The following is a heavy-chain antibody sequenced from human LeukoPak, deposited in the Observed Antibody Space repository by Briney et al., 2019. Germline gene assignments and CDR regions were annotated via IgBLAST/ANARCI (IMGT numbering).Heavy chain of an antibody. CDR1: GFTFSDST. D-gene: IGHD5-18*01. CDR3: ARDAGYVRFDF. CDR2: IRRRANTYVT. Sequence: GGSLRLSCAASGFTFSDSTMNWVRQASGQGLEWVGRIRRRANTYVTAYAASVKGRFTISRDDSKNTAYLQMGSLRAEDMAVYYCARDAGYVRFDFWGQGTLATVSS. V-gene: IGHV3-73*01. J-gene: IGHJ4*02.